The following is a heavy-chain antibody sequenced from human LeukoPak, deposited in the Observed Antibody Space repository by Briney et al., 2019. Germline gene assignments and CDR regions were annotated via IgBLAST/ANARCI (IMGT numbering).Heavy chain of an antibody. Sequence: PGGSLRLSCAASGFTFNSYSMNWVRQAPGKGLEWVSSISGSNSYIYYADSMKGRFTISRGNAKNSLYLQMHSLRAEGTALYYCARVAPYYYGSGSYQRPRDYYYSYMDVWGKGTTVTVSS. J-gene: IGHJ6*03. V-gene: IGHV3-21*04. CDR2: ISGSNSYI. D-gene: IGHD3-10*01. CDR1: GFTFNSYS. CDR3: ARVAPYYYGSGSYQRPRDYYYSYMDV.